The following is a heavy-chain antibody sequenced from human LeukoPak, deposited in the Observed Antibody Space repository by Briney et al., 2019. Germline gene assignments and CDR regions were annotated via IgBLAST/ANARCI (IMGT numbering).Heavy chain of an antibody. CDR3: ARDLRTGWTTALSN. CDR1: GGSISSGGYY. Sequence: SQTLSLTCTVSGGSISSGGYYWSWIRQPPGKGLEWIGYISSSGSTKYNPSLKSRVTTSLDTSKNQFSLKLTSVTAADTAVYYCARDLRTGWTTALSNWGQGALVTVSS. J-gene: IGHJ4*02. D-gene: IGHD4-17*01. V-gene: IGHV4-61*08. CDR2: ISSSGST.